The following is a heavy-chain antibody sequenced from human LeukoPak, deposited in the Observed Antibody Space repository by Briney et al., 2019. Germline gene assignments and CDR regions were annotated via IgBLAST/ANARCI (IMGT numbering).Heavy chain of an antibody. CDR2: IYSGGDT. J-gene: IGHJ4*02. D-gene: IGHD3-10*01. Sequence: GGSLRLSCAASGFTVNGNYMSWVRQAPGKGLEWVSMIYSGGDTYYADSVRDRFTISIDSSKNDLYLQMNSLGADDTAVYYCARGGRNSGNYYLESYFDLWGQGTLVTVSS. V-gene: IGHV3-66*01. CDR3: ARGGRNSGNYYLESYFDL. CDR1: GFTVNGNY.